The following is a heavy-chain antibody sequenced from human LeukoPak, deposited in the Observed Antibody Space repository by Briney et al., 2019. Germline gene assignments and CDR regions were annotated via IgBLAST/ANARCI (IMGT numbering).Heavy chain of an antibody. CDR2: ISGHSTNR. CDR3: ARSYDTFHFYMDV. D-gene: IGHD3-9*01. Sequence: ASVKVSCKPSVYTFTSYAISWVRQAPGQGPEWMGWISGHSTNRKIAQKFQGRVTMTTDTSTSTATMELRSLRSDDTAVYYCARSYDTFHFYMDVWGEGTTVTVSS. J-gene: IGHJ6*03. V-gene: IGHV1-18*01. CDR1: VYTFTSYA.